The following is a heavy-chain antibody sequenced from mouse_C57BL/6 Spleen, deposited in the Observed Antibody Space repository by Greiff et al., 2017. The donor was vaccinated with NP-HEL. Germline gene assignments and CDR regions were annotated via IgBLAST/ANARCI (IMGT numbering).Heavy chain of an antibody. J-gene: IGHJ1*03. CDR1: GFTFSDYG. D-gene: IGHD2-12*01. Sequence: VQLKESGGGLVKPGGSLKLSCAASGFTFSDYGMHWVRQAPEKGLEWVAYISSGSSTIYYADTLKGRFTISRDNAKKTLFLQMTSLRSADTAMYYCAKNYYKDWYFDGGGTGTTVT. CDR2: ISSGSSTI. V-gene: IGHV5-17*01. CDR3: AKNYYKDWYFDG.